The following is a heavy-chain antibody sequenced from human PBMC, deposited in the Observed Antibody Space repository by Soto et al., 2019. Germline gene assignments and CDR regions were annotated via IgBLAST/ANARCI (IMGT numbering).Heavy chain of an antibody. V-gene: IGHV3-33*01. CDR3: PRDGSDTMVAYYYDY. CDR2: TWYDGSTK. CDR1: GFTFTYG. D-gene: IGHD3-10*01. Sequence: QVQLVESGGGVVQPGTSLRLSCVASGFTFTYGIHWVRQAPGKGLEWVAITWYDGSTKYYADSVKGRFAISRANSKSTLYLQRSSLRAEDTAVDYCPRDGSDTMVAYYYDYCGQGTLVTVSS. J-gene: IGHJ4*02.